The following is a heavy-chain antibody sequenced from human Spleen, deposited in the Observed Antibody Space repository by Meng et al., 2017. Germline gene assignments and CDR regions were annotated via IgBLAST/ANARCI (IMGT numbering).Heavy chain of an antibody. CDR1: GFTFDDYA. D-gene: IGHD3-16*01. CDR2: INWNSGSI. J-gene: IGHJ3*02. Sequence: SLKISCAASGFTFDDYAMHWVRQAPGKGLEWVSGINWNSGSIGYADSVKGRFTISRDNAKNSLYPQMNSLRAEDTAVYYCATPHGAFGGVPDAFDIWGQGTMVT. CDR3: ATPHGAFGGVPDAFDI. V-gene: IGHV3-9*01.